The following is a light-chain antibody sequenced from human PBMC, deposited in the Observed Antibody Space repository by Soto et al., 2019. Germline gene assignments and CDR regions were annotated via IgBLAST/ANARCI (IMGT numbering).Light chain of an antibody. Sequence: DIQMTQSPPTLSASVGDRVTITCRASQYISTWLAWYQQKPGKAPKLLISKASSLESGVPSRFSGSGSGTEFTLTISSLQPDDFATYYCQQYNSYSTFGQGTKVEVK. CDR1: QYISTW. CDR3: QQYNSYST. V-gene: IGKV1-5*03. CDR2: KAS. J-gene: IGKJ1*01.